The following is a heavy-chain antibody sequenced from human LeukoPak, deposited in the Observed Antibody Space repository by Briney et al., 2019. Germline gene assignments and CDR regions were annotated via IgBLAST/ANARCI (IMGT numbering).Heavy chain of an antibody. D-gene: IGHD3-10*01. Sequence: SETLSLTCTVSGGSISSYYWSWIRQPPGKGLEWIGYIYYSGSTNCNPSLKSRVTISVDTSKNQFSLKLSSVTAADTAVYYCARGINYGSGRTRVGMDVWGKGTTVTVSS. CDR1: GGSISSYY. CDR3: ARGINYGSGRTRVGMDV. V-gene: IGHV4-59*01. CDR2: IYYSGST. J-gene: IGHJ6*04.